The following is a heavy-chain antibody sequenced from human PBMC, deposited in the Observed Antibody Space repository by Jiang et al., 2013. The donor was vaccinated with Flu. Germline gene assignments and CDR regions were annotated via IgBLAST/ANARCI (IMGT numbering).Heavy chain of an antibody. V-gene: IGHV1-2*06. Sequence: GYTFTGYYIHWVRQAPGQGLEWMGRINPNSGGTNYAQKFQGRVTMTRDTSISTAYMELTRLRSDDTAVYYCARVSYGPEYWGQGTLVTVSS. D-gene: IGHD3-10*01. CDR2: INPNSGGT. CDR3: ARVSYGPEY. CDR1: GYTFTGYY. J-gene: IGHJ4*02.